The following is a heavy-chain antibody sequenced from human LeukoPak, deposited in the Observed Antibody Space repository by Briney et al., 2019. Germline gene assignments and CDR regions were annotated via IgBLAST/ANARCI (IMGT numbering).Heavy chain of an antibody. CDR3: ATASGSYYPIDY. V-gene: IGHV1-24*01. J-gene: IGHJ4*02. CDR2: FDPEDGET. CDR1: GYTLTELP. D-gene: IGHD1-26*01. Sequence: ASVKVSCKVSGYTLTELPMHWVRQAPGKGLEWMGGFDPEDGETIYAQKFQGRVTMTEDTSTDTAYMELSSLRSEDTAVYYCATASGSYYPIDYWGQGTLVTVSS.